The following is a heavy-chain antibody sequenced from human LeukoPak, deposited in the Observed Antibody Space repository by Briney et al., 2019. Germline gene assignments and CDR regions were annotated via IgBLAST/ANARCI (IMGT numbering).Heavy chain of an antibody. CDR2: IYYSGST. CDR1: RGSLSRSSYY. Sequence: SETVPLTCTVSRGSLSRSSYYRGWIRQPPGKGLEWIGSIYYSGSTYYNPSLKSRVTISVDTSKNQFSLKLSSVTAADTAVYYCARSEIYYDSSGYYYPWGQGTLVTVSS. D-gene: IGHD3-22*01. CDR3: ARSEIYYDSSGYYYP. J-gene: IGHJ5*02. V-gene: IGHV4-39*01.